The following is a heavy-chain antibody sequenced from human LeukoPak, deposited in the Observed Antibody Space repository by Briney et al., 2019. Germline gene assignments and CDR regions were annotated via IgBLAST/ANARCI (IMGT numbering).Heavy chain of an antibody. V-gene: IGHV1-2*02. J-gene: IGHJ3*02. CDR1: GYTFTGYY. D-gene: IGHD2-2*01. CDR3: ARVGCSSTSCYAPAFDI. CDR2: INPNSGGI. Sequence: ASVKVSCKASGYTFTGYYMHWVRQAPGQGLEWMGWINPNSGGINYAQKFQGRVTMTRDTSISTAYMELSRLRSDDTAVYYCARVGCSSTSCYAPAFDIWGQGTMVTVSS.